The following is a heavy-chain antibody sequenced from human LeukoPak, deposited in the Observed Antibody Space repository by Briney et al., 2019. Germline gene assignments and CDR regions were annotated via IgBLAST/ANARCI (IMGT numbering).Heavy chain of an antibody. V-gene: IGHV4-30-2*01. CDR3: ARADSSSTGDYYYGMDV. D-gene: IGHD6-6*01. J-gene: IGHJ6*02. CDR2: IYHSGST. Sequence: PSRTLSLTCAVPGGSISSGGYSWSWIRQPPGKGLEWIGYIYHSGSTYYNPSLKSRVTISVDRSKNQFSLKLSSVTAADTAVYYCARADSSSTGDYYYGMDVWGQGTTVTVSS. CDR1: GGSISSGGYS.